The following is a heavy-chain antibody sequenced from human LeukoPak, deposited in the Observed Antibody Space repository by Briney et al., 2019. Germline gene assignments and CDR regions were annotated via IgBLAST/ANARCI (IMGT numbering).Heavy chain of an antibody. Sequence: PGGSLRLSCVASGFTFSDHYMSWIRQAPGKGLEWVSYIDLFGTSIYYSDSVKGRFTISRDNARNSLYLQMNGLRADDTAVYYCARGHYGLDVWGQGTTVTVSS. CDR1: GFTFSDHY. CDR3: ARGHYGLDV. V-gene: IGHV3-11*01. CDR2: IDLFGTSI. J-gene: IGHJ6*02.